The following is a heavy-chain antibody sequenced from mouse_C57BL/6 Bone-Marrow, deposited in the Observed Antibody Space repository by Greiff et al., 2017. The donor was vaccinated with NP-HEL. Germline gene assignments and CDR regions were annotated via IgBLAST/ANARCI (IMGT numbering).Heavy chain of an antibody. V-gene: IGHV2-6-1*01. CDR3: ARHFTTVVPYAMDY. Sequence: VKLVESGPGLVAPSQSLSITCTVSGFSLTSYGVHWVRQPPGKGLEWLVVIWSDGSTTYNSALKSRLSISKDNSKSQVFLKMNSLQTDDTAMYYCARHFTTVVPYAMDYWGQGTSVTVSS. CDR2: IWSDGST. D-gene: IGHD1-1*01. CDR1: GFSLTSYG. J-gene: IGHJ4*01.